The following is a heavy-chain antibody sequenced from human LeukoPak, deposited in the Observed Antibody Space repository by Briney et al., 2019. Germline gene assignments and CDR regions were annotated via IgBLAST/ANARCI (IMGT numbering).Heavy chain of an antibody. D-gene: IGHD3-3*01. CDR1: GGSISSYY. J-gene: IGHJ4*02. Sequence: PSETLSLTCTVSGGSISSYYWSWIRQPPGKGLERIGYIYYSGSTNYNPSLKSRVTISVDTSKNQFSLKLSSVTAADTAVYYCARHVRYYDFWSGYFDYWGQGTLVTVSS. CDR3: ARHVRYYDFWSGYFDY. V-gene: IGHV4-59*08. CDR2: IYYSGST.